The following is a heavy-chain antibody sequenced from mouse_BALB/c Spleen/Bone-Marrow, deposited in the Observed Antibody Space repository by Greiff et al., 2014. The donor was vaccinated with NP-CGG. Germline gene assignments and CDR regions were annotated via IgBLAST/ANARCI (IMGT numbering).Heavy chain of an antibody. Sequence: QVHVKQSGSVLVRPGASVKLSCKASGYTFTNSWMHWAKQRPGQGLEWIGEIHPNIGNSNYNEKFKGKATLTVDTSSNTAYVDLSHLTFEESAVSCCERRPRSVCYFDVWGPGTTLTVSA. CDR1: GYTFTNSW. D-gene: IGHD3-3*01. CDR2: IHPNIGNS. V-gene: IGHV1S130*01. CDR3: ERRPRSVCYFDV. J-gene: IGHJ2*01.